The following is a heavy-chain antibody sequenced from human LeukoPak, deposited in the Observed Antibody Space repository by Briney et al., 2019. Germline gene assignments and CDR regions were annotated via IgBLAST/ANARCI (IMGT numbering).Heavy chain of an antibody. CDR3: ARDLEILTVSWFDP. J-gene: IGHJ5*02. D-gene: IGHD3-9*01. CDR1: GYTFTGYY. CDR2: INPNSGGT. V-gene: IGHV1-2*02. Sequence: ASVKVSCKASGYTFTGYYMHWVRQAPGQGLEWMGWINPNSGGTNYAQKFQGRVTMTRDTSISTAYMELSRLRSDDTAVYYCARDLEILTVSWFDPWGQGTLVTVSS.